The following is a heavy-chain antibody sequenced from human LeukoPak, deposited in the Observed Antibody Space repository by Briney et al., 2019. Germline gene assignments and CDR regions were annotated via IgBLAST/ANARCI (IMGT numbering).Heavy chain of an antibody. J-gene: IGHJ6*03. Sequence: SETLSLTCTVSGGSISSYYWSWIRQPPGKGLEWIGYIYYSGSTNYNPSLKSRVTISVDTSKNQFSLKLSSVTAADTAVYYCAREREWIQLPAMRTYYYMDVWGKGTTVTVSS. CDR3: AREREWIQLPAMRTYYYMDV. CDR1: GGSISSYY. V-gene: IGHV4-59*01. CDR2: IYYSGST. D-gene: IGHD5-18*01.